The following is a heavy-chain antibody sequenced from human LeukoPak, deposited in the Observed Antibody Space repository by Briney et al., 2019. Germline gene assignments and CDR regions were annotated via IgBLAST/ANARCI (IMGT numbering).Heavy chain of an antibody. J-gene: IGHJ4*02. Sequence: SETLSLTCTVSGGSISSYYWSWIRQPPGKGLEWIGSIYYSGSTYYNPSLKSRVTISVDTSKNQFSLKLSSVTAADTAVYYCARHSISDIVVVPASYFDYWGQGTLVTVSS. CDR3: ARHSISDIVVVPASYFDY. D-gene: IGHD2-2*01. CDR2: IYYSGST. CDR1: GGSISSYY. V-gene: IGHV4-59*05.